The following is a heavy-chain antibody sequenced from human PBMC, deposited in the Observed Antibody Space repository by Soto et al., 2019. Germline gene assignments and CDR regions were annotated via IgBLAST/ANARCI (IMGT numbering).Heavy chain of an antibody. CDR1: GGTLSTFA. J-gene: IGHJ6*02. CDR3: ARGDSSWFSDV. CDR2: IIPMIETP. Sequence: QVQLVQSGAEVKKPGSSVKVSCKASGGTLSTFAISWVRQVPGQGLEWMGGIIPMIETPNYAQRFQGRLTITADESTNTAYMDLSSLRSDDTAVYFCARGDSSWFSDVWGQGTTVIVS. V-gene: IGHV1-69*01. D-gene: IGHD6-13*01.